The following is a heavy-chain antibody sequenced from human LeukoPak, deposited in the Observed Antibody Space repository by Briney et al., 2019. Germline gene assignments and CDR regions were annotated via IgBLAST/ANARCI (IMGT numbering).Heavy chain of an antibody. J-gene: IGHJ4*02. V-gene: IGHV4-59*01. D-gene: IGHD3-22*01. CDR3: ARADSSGYYFGY. CDR2: IYYSGST. Sequence: SETPSLTCTVSGGSISSYYWSWIRQPPGKGLEWIGYIYYSGSTNYNPSLKSRVTISVDTSKNQFSLKLSSVTAADTAVYYCARADSSGYYFGYWGQGTLVTVSS. CDR1: GGSISSYY.